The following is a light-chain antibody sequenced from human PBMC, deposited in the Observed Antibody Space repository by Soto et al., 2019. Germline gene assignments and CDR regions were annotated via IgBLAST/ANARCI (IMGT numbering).Light chain of an antibody. CDR1: QSISNW. Sequence: DIQMTQSPSTLPASVGDRVTITCRASQSISNWLAWYQQKPGKAPKLLIYKASSLQSGVPSRFSGSGSGTEFTLTISSLQPDDFATYYCQHYNSYSEAFGQGTRLEIK. V-gene: IGKV1-5*03. CDR2: KAS. CDR3: QHYNSYSEA. J-gene: IGKJ5*01.